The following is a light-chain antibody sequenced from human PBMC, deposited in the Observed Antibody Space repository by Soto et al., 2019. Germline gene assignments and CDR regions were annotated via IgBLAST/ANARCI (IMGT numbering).Light chain of an antibody. CDR3: QQYNSYSWT. Sequence: DIQMTQSRSTLSASVGNRVTITCRASQSINSWLAWYQQKPGKAPKLLIYKASSLESGVPSRFSGSGSGTEFTLTISSLQPDDFATYYCQQYNSYSWTFGQGTKVEIK. V-gene: IGKV1-5*03. CDR2: KAS. J-gene: IGKJ1*01. CDR1: QSINSW.